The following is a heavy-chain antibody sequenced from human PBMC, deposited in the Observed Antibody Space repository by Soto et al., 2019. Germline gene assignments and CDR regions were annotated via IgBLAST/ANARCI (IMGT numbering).Heavy chain of an antibody. CDR2: IYYSGST. Sequence: PSETLSLTCTVSGGSISSYYLSWIRQPPGKGLEWIGYIYYSGSTNYNPSLKSRVTISVDTSKNQFSLKLSSVTAADTAVYYCARDYYCYYGMDVWGQGTTVTVYS. CDR1: GGSISSYY. J-gene: IGHJ6*02. CDR3: ARDYYCYYGMDV. V-gene: IGHV4-59*01.